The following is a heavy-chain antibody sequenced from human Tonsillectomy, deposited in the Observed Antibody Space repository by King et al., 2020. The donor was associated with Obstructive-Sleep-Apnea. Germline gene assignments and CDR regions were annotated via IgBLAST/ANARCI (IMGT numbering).Heavy chain of an antibody. CDR1: GYSISSGYY. Sequence: QLQESGPGLVKPSETLSLTCTVSGYSISSGYYWGWIRQPPGKGLEWIGSIYHSGSTYYNPSLKSRVTISVDTSKNQFSLKLSSVTAADTAVYYCARNGIAAADAYYYYGMDVWGQGTTVTVSS. D-gene: IGHD6-13*01. V-gene: IGHV4-38-2*02. CDR3: ARNGIAAADAYYYYGMDV. CDR2: IYHSGST. J-gene: IGHJ6*02.